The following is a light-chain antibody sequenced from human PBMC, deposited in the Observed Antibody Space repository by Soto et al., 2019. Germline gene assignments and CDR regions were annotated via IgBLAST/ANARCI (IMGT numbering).Light chain of an antibody. V-gene: IGKV1-12*01. CDR3: QQANIFPFT. Sequence: DIQMTQSPSSVSASVGDSVTITCRASQDISSWLAWYQQKPGRAPMLLIYAASSLESGVPSRFSGSGSGTDFTLTISSLQPEDFATYYCQQANIFPFTFGPGTKVDLK. J-gene: IGKJ3*01. CDR1: QDISSW. CDR2: AAS.